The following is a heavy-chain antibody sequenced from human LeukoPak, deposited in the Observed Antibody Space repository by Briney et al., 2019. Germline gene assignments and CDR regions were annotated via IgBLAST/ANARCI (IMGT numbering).Heavy chain of an antibody. V-gene: IGHV4-61*01. CDR3: ARVLIAVAGYDY. D-gene: IGHD6-19*01. J-gene: IGHJ4*02. Sequence: SETLSLTCPVSGGSVSIGTYYWTWIRQPPGQGLEWIGYIYYGGSTNYNPSLKTRVTISVDTSKDQFSLRLTSVSAADTATYYCARVLIAVAGYDYWGQGTQVTVSS. CDR1: GGSVSIGTYY. CDR2: IYYGGST.